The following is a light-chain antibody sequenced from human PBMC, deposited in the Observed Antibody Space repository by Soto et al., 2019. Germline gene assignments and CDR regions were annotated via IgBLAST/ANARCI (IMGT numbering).Light chain of an antibody. CDR2: DVS. V-gene: IGLV2-14*03. J-gene: IGLJ3*02. CDR1: SSDVGGYNY. Sequence: QSALTQPASVSGSPGQSITISCTGTSSDVGGYNYVSWYQQHPGKAPKLMIYDVSSRPSGVSNRFSGSKSGNTASLTISGLQAEDEAAYYCTSYTSSSTRGVFGGGTKVTVL. CDR3: TSYTSSSTRGV.